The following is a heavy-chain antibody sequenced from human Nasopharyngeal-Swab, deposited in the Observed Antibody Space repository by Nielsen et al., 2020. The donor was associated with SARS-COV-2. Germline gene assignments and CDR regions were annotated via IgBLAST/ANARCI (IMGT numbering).Heavy chain of an antibody. J-gene: IGHJ6*02. CDR2: INPSGGST. Sequence: ASVKVSCKASGYTFTSYYMHWVRQAPGQGLEWMGIINPSGGSTSYAQNFQGRVTMTRDTSTSTVYMELSSLRSEDTAVYYCARDDLIVVVPAAMEPPGMDVWGQGTTVTVSS. CDR1: GYTFTSYY. D-gene: IGHD2-2*01. CDR3: ARDDLIVVVPAAMEPPGMDV. V-gene: IGHV1-46*01.